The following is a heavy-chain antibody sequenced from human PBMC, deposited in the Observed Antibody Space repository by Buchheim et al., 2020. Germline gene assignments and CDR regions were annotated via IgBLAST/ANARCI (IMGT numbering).Heavy chain of an antibody. D-gene: IGHD2-21*01. V-gene: IGHV3-23*05. J-gene: IGHJ4*02. CDR1: GITFRTDD. CDR2: ISDHTA. Sequence: VQLWESGGSLAQPGESLTLSCVVSGITFRTDDINWVRQPPGRGLEWVSGISDHTAFYSDSARGRFTISTDFSTHTVHLKMTNLRVDDTATYHCVTLTWGDVRYWGQGT. CDR3: VTLTWGDVRY.